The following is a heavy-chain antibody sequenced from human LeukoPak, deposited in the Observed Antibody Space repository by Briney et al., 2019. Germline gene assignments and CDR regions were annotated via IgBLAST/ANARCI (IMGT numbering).Heavy chain of an antibody. CDR1: GYSISTSYY. CDR3: ARDPYSDSSGWLPNETLVWFDP. CDR2: IYHSGNT. D-gene: IGHD6-19*01. V-gene: IGHV4-38-2*02. Sequence: KPSETLSLTCTVSGYSISTSYYWGWIRQPPGKGLEWIGSIYHSGNTYYNPSLKSRVTISVDTSKNQFSLKLNSVTAADTAVYYCARDPYSDSSGWLPNETLVWFDPWGQGTLVTVSS. J-gene: IGHJ5*02.